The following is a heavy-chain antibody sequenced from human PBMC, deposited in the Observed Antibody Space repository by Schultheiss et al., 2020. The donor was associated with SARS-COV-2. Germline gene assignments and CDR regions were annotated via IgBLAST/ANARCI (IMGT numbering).Heavy chain of an antibody. CDR2: MNPNSGNT. Sequence: ASVKVSCKASGGTFSSYAISWVRQATGQGLEWMGWMNPNSGNTGYAQKFQGRVTMTRNTSISTAYMELSSLRSEDTAVYYCARGRAVVNYWGQGTLVTVSS. CDR3: ARGRAVVNY. V-gene: IGHV1-8*02. J-gene: IGHJ4*02. D-gene: IGHD2/OR15-2a*01. CDR1: GGTFSSYA.